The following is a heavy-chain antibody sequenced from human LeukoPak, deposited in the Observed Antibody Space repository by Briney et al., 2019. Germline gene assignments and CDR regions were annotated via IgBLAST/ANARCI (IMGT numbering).Heavy chain of an antibody. CDR2: IYYSGST. D-gene: IGHD2-15*01. CDR3: ARGLIPAVFYDY. V-gene: IGHV4-59*12. Sequence: SETLSLTCTVSGGSISSYYWSWIRQPPGKGLEWIGYIYYSGSTNYNPSLKSRVTISVDTSKNQFSLKLSSVTAADTAVYYCARGLIPAVFYDYWGQGTLVTVSS. CDR1: GGSISSYY. J-gene: IGHJ4*02.